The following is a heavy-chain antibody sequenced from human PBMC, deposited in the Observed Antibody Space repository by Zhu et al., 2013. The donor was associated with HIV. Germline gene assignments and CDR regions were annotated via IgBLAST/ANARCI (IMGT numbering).Heavy chain of an antibody. CDR2: IIPIFGTA. J-gene: IGHJ6*02. V-gene: IGHV1-69*01. CDR3: ARAYDFWSGYSHYYYYGMDV. Sequence: QVQLVQSGAEVKKPGSSVKVSCKASGGTFSSYAISWVRQAPGQGLEWMGGIIPIFGTANYAQKFQGRVTITADESTSTAYMELSSLRSEDTAVYYCARAYDFWSGYSHYYYYGMDVWGQGTTVTVSS. CDR1: GGTFSSYA. D-gene: IGHD3-3*01.